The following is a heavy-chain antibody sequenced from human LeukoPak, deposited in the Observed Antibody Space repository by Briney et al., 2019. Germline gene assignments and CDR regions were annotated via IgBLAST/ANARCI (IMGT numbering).Heavy chain of an antibody. V-gene: IGHV3-43*01. CDR3: ASSRYDSSGYLLDY. D-gene: IGHD3-22*01. CDR2: ISWDGGST. Sequence: GGSLRLSCAASGFTFDDYTMHWVRQAPGKGLEWVSLISWDGGSTYYADSVKGRFTISRDNSKNSLYLQMNSLRTEDTALYYCASSRYDSSGYLLDYWGQGTLVTVSS. CDR1: GFTFDDYT. J-gene: IGHJ4*02.